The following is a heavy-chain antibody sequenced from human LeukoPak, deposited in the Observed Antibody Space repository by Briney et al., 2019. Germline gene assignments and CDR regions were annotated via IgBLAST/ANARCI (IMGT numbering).Heavy chain of an antibody. D-gene: IGHD1-1*01. J-gene: IGHJ4*02. CDR3: AREFHTDSVTNYFDS. CDR1: GGSMNSGDYY. V-gene: IGHV4-31*03. CDR2: IYYSGTT. Sequence: SETLSLTCTVSGGSMNSGDYYWSWIRQHPGKGLEWIGYIYYSGTTYYTPSLKSRVYISVDTSKNQFSLKLSSVTAADTAVYYCAREFHTDSVTNYFDSGGQGTLVTVSS.